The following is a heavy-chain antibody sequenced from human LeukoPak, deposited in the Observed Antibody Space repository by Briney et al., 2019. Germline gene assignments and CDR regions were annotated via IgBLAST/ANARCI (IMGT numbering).Heavy chain of an antibody. J-gene: IGHJ4*02. CDR3: AKEYSDILTGYPDS. CDR2: ISASGSSP. CDR1: GFTFNSYA. D-gene: IGHD3-9*01. Sequence: GGSLGLSCAASGFTFNSYAMSWVRQAPGKGLEWVSSISASGSSPYYADSVEGRFTISRDNSKNTLYLQMNSLRAEEMAVYYCAKEYSDILTGYPDSWRPGTLVTVSS. V-gene: IGHV3-23*01.